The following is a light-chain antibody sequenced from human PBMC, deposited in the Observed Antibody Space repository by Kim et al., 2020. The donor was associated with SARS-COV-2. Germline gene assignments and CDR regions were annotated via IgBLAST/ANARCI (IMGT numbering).Light chain of an antibody. V-gene: IGKV3-15*01. CDR3: QQYNNWPYT. CDR1: QSVSSN. J-gene: IGKJ2*01. Sequence: EIVMTQSPATLSVSPGERATLSCRASQSVSSNLAWYQQKPGQAPRLLIYGASTRATGIPARFSGSGSGTEFTLTISSLQSEDFAVYYCQQYNNWPYTFGQGTKL. CDR2: GAS.